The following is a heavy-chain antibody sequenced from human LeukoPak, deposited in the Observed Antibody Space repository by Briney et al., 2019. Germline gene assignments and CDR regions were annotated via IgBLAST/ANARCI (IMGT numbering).Heavy chain of an antibody. D-gene: IGHD3-16*01. CDR2: ISGSGGST. Sequence: AGGSLRLSCAASGFTFSSYAMSWVRQAPGKGLEWGSAISGSGGSTSYTDSVKRRFTISRENPKNTLYLQMNRRRADDAAVYYSALGAARAPLRFDYWGQGTLVTVSS. CDR1: GFTFSSYA. V-gene: IGHV3-23*01. J-gene: IGHJ4*02. CDR3: ALGAARAPLRFDY.